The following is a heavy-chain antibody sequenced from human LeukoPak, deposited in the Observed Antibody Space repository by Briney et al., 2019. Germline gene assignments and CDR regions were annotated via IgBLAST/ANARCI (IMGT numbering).Heavy chain of an antibody. CDR2: INHSGST. V-gene: IGHV4-34*01. CDR3: AKDIVATTDQDAFDI. CDR1: GGSFSGYY. Sequence: PSKTLSLTCAVYGGSFSGYYWGWIRQPPGKGLEWIGEINHSGSTNYNPSLKSRVTISVDTSKNQLSLKLSSVTAADTAVYYCAKDIVATTDQDAFDIWGQGTMVTVSS. J-gene: IGHJ3*02. D-gene: IGHD5-12*01.